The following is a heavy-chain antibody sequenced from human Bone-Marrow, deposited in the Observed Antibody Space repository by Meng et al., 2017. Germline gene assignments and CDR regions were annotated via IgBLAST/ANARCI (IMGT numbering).Heavy chain of an antibody. CDR3: ARADYGGFLDY. V-gene: IGHV3-33*01. Sequence: VQRGGSGGGVVRPGRSRRLSCDASGVTFSSYGMHWVRQAPGKGLEWVAVIWYDGSNKYYADSVKGRFTISRDNSKNTLYLQMNSLRAEDTAVYYCARADYGGFLDYWGQGTLVTVSS. CDR1: GVTFSSYG. J-gene: IGHJ4*02. D-gene: IGHD4-23*01. CDR2: IWYDGSNK.